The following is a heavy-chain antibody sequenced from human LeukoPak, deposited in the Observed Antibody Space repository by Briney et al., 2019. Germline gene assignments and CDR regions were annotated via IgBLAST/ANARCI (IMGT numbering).Heavy chain of an antibody. CDR2: IYSGGST. V-gene: IGHV3-66*01. D-gene: IGHD3-10*02. CDR1: EFTVSVNY. J-gene: IGHJ6*04. CDR3: AEPGITMIGGV. Sequence: GSLRLSCAASEFTVSVNYMSWVRQAPGKGLEWVSFIYSGGSTYYADSVKGRFTISRDNAKNSLYLQMNSLRAEDTAVYYCAEPGITMIGGVWGKGTTVTISS.